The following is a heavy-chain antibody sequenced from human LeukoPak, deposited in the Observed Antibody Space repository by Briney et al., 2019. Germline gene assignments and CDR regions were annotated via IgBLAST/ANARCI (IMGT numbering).Heavy chain of an antibody. V-gene: IGHV1-46*01. CDR3: ARDFGLDCSSTGCYAGYYYYGMDV. CDR2: INPSGGST. Sequence: GASVKVSCKASGYTFTSYYMHWVRQAPGQGLEWMGIINPSGGSTSYAQKFQGRVTMARDTSTSTVYMELSSLRSEDTAVYYCARDFGLDCSSTGCYAGYYYYGMDVWGQGTTVTVSS. CDR1: GYTFTSYY. J-gene: IGHJ6*02. D-gene: IGHD2-2*01.